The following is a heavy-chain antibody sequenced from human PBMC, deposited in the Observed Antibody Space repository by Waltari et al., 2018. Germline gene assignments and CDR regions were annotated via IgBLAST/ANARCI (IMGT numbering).Heavy chain of an antibody. V-gene: IGHV1-69-2*01. CDR2: VDPEDGET. CDR1: GYTFTDYY. J-gene: IGHJ5*02. D-gene: IGHD6-13*01. CDR3: ATLPSEGREGAAGTVWFDP. Sequence: EVQLVQSGAEVKKPGATVKISCKASGYTFTDYYMHWVQQAPGKGLEWMGRVDPEDGETIYAEKFQGRVTITADTSTDTAYMELSSLRSEDTAVYYCATLPSEGREGAAGTVWFDPWGQGTLVTVSS.